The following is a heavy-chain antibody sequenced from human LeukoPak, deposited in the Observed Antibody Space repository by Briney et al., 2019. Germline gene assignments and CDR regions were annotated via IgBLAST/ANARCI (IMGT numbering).Heavy chain of an antibody. J-gene: IGHJ4*01. CDR1: GGSISTYY. CDR2: IHTSGST. D-gene: IGHD6-19*01. CDR3: AGRGLSTRWTFDY. V-gene: IGHV4-4*07. Sequence: PSETLSLTCSVSGGSISTYYWSWIRRPAGKGLEWIAQIHTSGSTNFNPSLKSRVSISMDTPNNQFSLMISSVTAADTAIYYCAGRGLSTRWTFDYWGHGTLVTVSS.